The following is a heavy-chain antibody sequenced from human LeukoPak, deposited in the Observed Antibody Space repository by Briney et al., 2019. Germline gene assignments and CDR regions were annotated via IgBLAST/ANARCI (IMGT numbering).Heavy chain of an antibody. CDR1: GGSFSGYY. J-gene: IGHJ6*03. CDR2: INHSGST. V-gene: IGHV4-34*01. Sequence: SETLSLTCAVYGGSFSGYYWSWIRQPPGKGLEWIGEINHSGSTNYNPSLKSRVTISVDTSKNQFSLKLSSVTAADTAVYYCARVTTQYYYYYYYMDVWGEGTTVTVSS. D-gene: IGHD4-11*01. CDR3: ARVTTQYYYYYYYMDV.